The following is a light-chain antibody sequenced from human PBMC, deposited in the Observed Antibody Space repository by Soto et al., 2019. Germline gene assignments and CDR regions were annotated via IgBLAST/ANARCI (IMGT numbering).Light chain of an antibody. CDR3: SSYTSTLYV. J-gene: IGLJ1*01. CDR1: SSDVGGYNY. V-gene: IGLV2-14*01. CDR2: DVS. Sequence: QSVLTQPASVSGSPGQSITICCTGTSSDVGGYNYVSWYQQHPGKAPKLMIYDVSNRPSEVSNRFSGSKSGNTASLTISGLQAEDEADYYCSSYTSTLYVFGTGTKVTVL.